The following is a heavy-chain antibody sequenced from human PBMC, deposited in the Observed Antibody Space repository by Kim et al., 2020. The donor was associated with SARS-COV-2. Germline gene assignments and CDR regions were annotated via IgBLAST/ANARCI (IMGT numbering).Heavy chain of an antibody. V-gene: IGHV3-9*01. CDR3: AKARSLQQLFFPLDI. CDR1: GFTFDDYA. D-gene: IGHD6-13*01. Sequence: GGSLRLSCAASGFTFDDYAMHWVRQAPGKGLEWVSGISWNSGSIGYADSVKGRFTISRDNAKNSLYLQMNSLRAEDTALYYCAKARSLQQLFFPLDIWGQGTMVTVSS. J-gene: IGHJ3*02. CDR2: ISWNSGSI.